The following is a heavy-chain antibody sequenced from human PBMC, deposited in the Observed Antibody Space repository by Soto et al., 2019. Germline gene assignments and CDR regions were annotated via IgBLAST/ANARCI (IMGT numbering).Heavy chain of an antibody. Sequence: ASVKVSCKASGYTFTSYGISWVRQAPGQGLEWMGWISAYNVSKNYEQKFQGRVTMTTDTSTSKAYMELRSLRSDDTAVYYCARSGGFDRRLCSGGSCYPRGSYYYYYMDVWGKGTTVTVP. D-gene: IGHD2-15*01. J-gene: IGHJ6*03. CDR2: ISAYNVSK. CDR1: GYTFTSYG. CDR3: ARSGGFDRRLCSGGSCYPRGSYYYYYMDV. V-gene: IGHV1-18*01.